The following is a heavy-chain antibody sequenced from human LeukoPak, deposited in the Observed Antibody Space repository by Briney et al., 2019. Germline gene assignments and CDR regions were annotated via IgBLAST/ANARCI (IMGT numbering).Heavy chain of an antibody. D-gene: IGHD2-15*01. CDR2: INPSGAST. CDR3: ARDLLGYQLRQMFGLDV. V-gene: IGHV1-46*01. Sequence: GASVKVSCKASGNTFSGYYVHWVRQAPGQGLEWMGIINPSGASTNYAQKFQGRVTMTRDTSTSTVYMELNSLRSEDTAVYYCARDLLGYQLRQMFGLDVWGQGTTVTVSS. CDR1: GNTFSGYY. J-gene: IGHJ6*02.